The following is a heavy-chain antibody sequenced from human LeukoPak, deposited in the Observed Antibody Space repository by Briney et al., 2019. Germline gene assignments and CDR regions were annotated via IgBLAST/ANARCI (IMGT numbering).Heavy chain of an antibody. D-gene: IGHD6-19*01. J-gene: IGHJ4*02. V-gene: IGHV3-48*03. CDR3: ARDHGSDWHYFDY. Sequence: GGSLRLSCAASGFTFSSYEMNWFPQAPGKGLKWVSSISRSSNTIYYADSLKGRFTISRDNAKNSLYLQMNSLRAEDTAIYYCARDHGSDWHYFDYWGQGTLVTVSS. CDR1: GFTFSSYE. CDR2: ISRSSNTI.